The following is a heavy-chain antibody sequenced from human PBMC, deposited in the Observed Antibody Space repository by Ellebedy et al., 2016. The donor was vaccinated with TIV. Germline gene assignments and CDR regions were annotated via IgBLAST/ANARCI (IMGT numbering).Heavy chain of an antibody. CDR3: ALTRTLCSSGSCSYAFDI. CDR2: IFWDDDK. Sequence: SGPTLVKPTQTLTLTCNFSGFSLTTSGVGVGWIRQPPGKALDWLAHIFWDDDKRYSAYLKNRLTITKDTSKNQVVLTMTNMDPVDTGTYYCALTRTLCSSGSCSYAFDIWGQGTMVTVSS. D-gene: IGHD2-15*01. J-gene: IGHJ3*02. V-gene: IGHV2-5*02. CDR1: GFSLTTSGVG.